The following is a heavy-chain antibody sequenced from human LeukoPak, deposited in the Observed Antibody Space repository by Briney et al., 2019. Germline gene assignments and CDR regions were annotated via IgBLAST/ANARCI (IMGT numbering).Heavy chain of an antibody. CDR2: ISYDGSNK. J-gene: IGHJ4*02. D-gene: IGHD3-22*01. CDR1: GFTFSSYA. V-gene: IGHV3-30-3*01. CDR3: ASGYDSSGYYRY. Sequence: TGGSLRLSCAASGFTFSSYAMHWVRQAPGKGLEWVAVISYDGSNKYYADSVKGRFTISRDNSKNTLYPQMNSLRAEDTAVYYCASGYDSSGYYRYWGQGTLVTVSS.